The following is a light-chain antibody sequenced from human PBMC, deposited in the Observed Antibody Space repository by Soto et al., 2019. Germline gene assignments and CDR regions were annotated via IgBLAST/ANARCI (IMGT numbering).Light chain of an antibody. Sequence: DIVMTQSPATLSVSPVERSTLSFRASQSLSSNLAWYQQKPGQAPRLLIYDASNRATGIPARFSGSGSGTDFTLTISSLEPEDFAVYYCQQRSNWPRTFGQGTKVDIK. J-gene: IGKJ1*01. CDR3: QQRSNWPRT. CDR1: QSLSSN. V-gene: IGKV3-11*01. CDR2: DAS.